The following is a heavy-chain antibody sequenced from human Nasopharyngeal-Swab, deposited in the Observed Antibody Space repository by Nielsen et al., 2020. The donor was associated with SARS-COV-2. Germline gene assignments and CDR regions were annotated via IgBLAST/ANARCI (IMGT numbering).Heavy chain of an antibody. CDR3: AKTRGSWYFNY. CDR2: INSDGSST. Sequence: VRQMPGKGLVWVSRINSDGSSTSYADSVKGRFTISRDNAKNTLYLQMNSLRAEDTAVYYCAKTRGSWYFNYWGQGTLVTVSS. J-gene: IGHJ4*02. D-gene: IGHD6-13*01. V-gene: IGHV3-74*01.